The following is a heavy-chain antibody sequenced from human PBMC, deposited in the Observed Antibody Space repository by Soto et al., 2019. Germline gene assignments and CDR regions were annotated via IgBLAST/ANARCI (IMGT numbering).Heavy chain of an antibody. J-gene: IGHJ6*02. V-gene: IGHV1-69*13. CDR3: ARAVVLTFARYYDMDV. CDR2: LIPMLGTT. D-gene: IGHD3-22*01. Sequence: WASVKVSCKASGGTFSSYSINWVRQAPGQGLEWMGRLIPMLGTTDYAQRFQGRVTFTADESTSTASMEVTNLTSEDTAVYYCARAVVLTFARYYDMDVWGQGTTVTVSS. CDR1: GGTFSSYS.